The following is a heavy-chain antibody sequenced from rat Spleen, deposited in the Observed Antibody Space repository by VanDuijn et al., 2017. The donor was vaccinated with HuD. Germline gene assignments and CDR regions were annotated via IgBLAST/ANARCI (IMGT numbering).Heavy chain of an antibody. Sequence: EVQLVESGGGLVQPGRSMKLSCAASGLSFSNYDMAWFRQAPTKGLEWVASIIYDGSRTYYRDSVKCRFTISRDNAKSTLLLQMDSLRSEDTATYCCARLWDSWGQGVMVTVSS. CDR1: GLSFSNYD. V-gene: IGHV5-25*01. J-gene: IGHJ2*01. CDR2: IIYDGSRT. CDR3: ARLWDS.